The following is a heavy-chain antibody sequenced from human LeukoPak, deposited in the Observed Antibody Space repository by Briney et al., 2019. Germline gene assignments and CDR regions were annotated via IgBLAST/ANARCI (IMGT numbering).Heavy chain of an antibody. CDR3: VKESGLGGAFDY. V-gene: IGHV3-23*01. CDR1: GFTFSSAW. J-gene: IGHJ4*02. Sequence: PGGSLRLSCAASGFTFSSAWMSWVRQAPGKGLEWVSAISNSGTTIYYADSVRGRFTISRDNSNHMLRLQMNGLTADDTAVYYCVKESGLGGAFDYWVQGTLVTVSS. D-gene: IGHD3-16*01. CDR2: ISNSGTTI.